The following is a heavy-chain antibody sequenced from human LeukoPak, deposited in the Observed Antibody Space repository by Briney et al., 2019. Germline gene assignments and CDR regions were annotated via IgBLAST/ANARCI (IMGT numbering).Heavy chain of an antibody. D-gene: IGHD2-15*01. CDR1: GDSISNTDYY. Sequence: SETLSLTCTVSGDSISNTDYYWGWIRQSPGKGLEWIGYIYFLGNTKYNASLKSRVTMSVDTSKNQFSLNLSSVTAADTAVYYCASVMGYCSRGSCYHFDYWGQGTLVTASS. V-gene: IGHV4-39*01. CDR3: ASVMGYCSRGSCYHFDY. J-gene: IGHJ4*02. CDR2: IYFLGNT.